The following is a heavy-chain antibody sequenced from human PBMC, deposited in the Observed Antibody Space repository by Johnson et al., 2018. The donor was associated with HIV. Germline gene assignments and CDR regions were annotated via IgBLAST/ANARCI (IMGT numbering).Heavy chain of an antibody. CDR3: TTDGRIPVAHHDAFDV. V-gene: IGHV3-30-3*01. CDR1: GFTFSSYA. Sequence: QVQLVESGGGVVRPGGSLRLSCAASGFTFSSYAMHWVRQAPGKGLEWVAVISYDGSNKYYADSVKGRFTISRDNSKNTLYLQMNSLKTEDTAVYYCTTDGRIPVAHHDAFDVWGQGTMVTVSS. J-gene: IGHJ3*01. CDR2: ISYDGSNK. D-gene: IGHD6-19*01.